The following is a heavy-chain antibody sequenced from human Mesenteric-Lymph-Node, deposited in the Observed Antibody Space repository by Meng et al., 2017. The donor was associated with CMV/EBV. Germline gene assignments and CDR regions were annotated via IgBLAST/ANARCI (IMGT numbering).Heavy chain of an antibody. CDR2: IIPIFGTA. V-gene: IGHV1-69*05. D-gene: IGHD3-3*01. J-gene: IGHJ6*02. CDR3: ASTIFGVVGGYGMDV. Sequence: SVKVSCKASGGTFSSYAISWVRQAPGQGLEWMGGIIPIFGTANYAQKFQGRVTITTDESTSTAYMELSSLRSEDTAVYYCASTIFGVVGGYGMDVWGQGTTVTVSS. CDR1: GGTFSSYA.